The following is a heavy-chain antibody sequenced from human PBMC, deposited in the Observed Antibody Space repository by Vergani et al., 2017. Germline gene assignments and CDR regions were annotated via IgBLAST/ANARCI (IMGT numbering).Heavy chain of an antibody. D-gene: IGHD2-21*02. CDR1: GFSFDDYA. Sequence: EVQLVESGGGLVQPGRSLRLSCAASGFSFDDYAMHWVRQAPGEGLEWVSGISWNRGSVGYADSVKGRVTISRDNAKNSLYLRMNSLGAEDTALYYCAKTADSYSYYYMDGWRGGSTVAVSS. CDR2: ISWNRGSV. J-gene: IGHJ6*03. V-gene: IGHV3-9*01. CDR3: AKTADSYSYYYMDG.